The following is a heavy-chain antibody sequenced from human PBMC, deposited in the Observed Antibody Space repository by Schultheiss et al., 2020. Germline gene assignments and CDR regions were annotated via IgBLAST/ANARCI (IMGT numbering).Heavy chain of an antibody. CDR1: GFTFSSYA. CDR3: AREGIVGSTGNYFEY. J-gene: IGHJ4*02. V-gene: IGHV3-30*04. CDR2: ISYDGSKN. Sequence: GSLRLSCAASGFTFSSYAMSWVRQAPGKGLEWVAVISYDGSKNYYAEFVKGRFSIFRDTSKNTLYLQMNSLRVEDTAVYYCAREGIVGSTGNYFEYWGQGTLVTVSS. D-gene: IGHD5/OR15-5a*01.